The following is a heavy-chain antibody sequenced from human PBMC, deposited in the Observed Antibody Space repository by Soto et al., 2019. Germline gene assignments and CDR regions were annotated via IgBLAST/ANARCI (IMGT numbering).Heavy chain of an antibody. CDR2: INPHGGST. Sequence: GASVKFSCKAPGDTFTSYYLNWVRQAPGQGLEWMRVINPHGGSTKYAQKFQGRITMTRDTSRSTVYMELGSLRSDDTAIYYCARSSGGNFGIIIEGSNWFDPWGQGTLVTVSS. V-gene: IGHV1-46*01. CDR1: GDTFTSYY. J-gene: IGHJ5*02. CDR3: ARSSGGNFGIIIEGSNWFDP. D-gene: IGHD3-3*01.